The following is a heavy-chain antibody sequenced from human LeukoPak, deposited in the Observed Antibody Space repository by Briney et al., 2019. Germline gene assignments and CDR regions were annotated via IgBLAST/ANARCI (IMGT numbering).Heavy chain of an antibody. CDR2: ISHSGST. Sequence: PSETLSLTCTVSGGSISSGTYYWSWIRQPPGKGLEWIGYISHSGSTYYNPSLKSRVTISVDRSKNQFSLKLSSVTAADTAVYYCARRLEAPGGIGWFDPWGQGTLVTVSS. D-gene: IGHD6-13*01. V-gene: IGHV4-30-2*01. CDR1: GGSISSGTYY. J-gene: IGHJ5*02. CDR3: ARRLEAPGGIGWFDP.